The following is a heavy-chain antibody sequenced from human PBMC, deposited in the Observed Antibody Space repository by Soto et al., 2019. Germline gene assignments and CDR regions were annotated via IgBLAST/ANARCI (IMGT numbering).Heavy chain of an antibody. J-gene: IGHJ5*02. D-gene: IGHD2-2*01. CDR3: AREGEGHCISSSCLNWLDP. CDR2: ISSSGSTI. CDR1: GFTFSTFN. Sequence: GGSLRLSCAASGFTFSTFNMNWVRQATGKGLEWVSYISSSGSTIYYADSVKGRFTISRDNAKNSLYLQMNSLRDEDTAVYYCAREGEGHCISSSCLNWLDPWGQGTMVTVSS. V-gene: IGHV3-48*02.